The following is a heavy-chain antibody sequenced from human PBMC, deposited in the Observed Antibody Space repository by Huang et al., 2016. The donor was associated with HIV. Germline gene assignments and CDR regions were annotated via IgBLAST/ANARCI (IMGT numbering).Heavy chain of an antibody. CDR1: RYNFAGYW. V-gene: IGHV5-51*03. Sequence: EVQLVQSGAEVKRPGESLKVSCKGSRYNFAGYWIGWVRQMPGKGLEWMCSFYFDDSYARYSPPLQGKVTISADTSLYSSYLQWTSLRASDTAIFYCARRRRGGFDIWGQGTLVTVSS. D-gene: IGHD2-15*01. CDR3: ARRRRGGFDI. CDR2: FYFDDSYA. J-gene: IGHJ3*02.